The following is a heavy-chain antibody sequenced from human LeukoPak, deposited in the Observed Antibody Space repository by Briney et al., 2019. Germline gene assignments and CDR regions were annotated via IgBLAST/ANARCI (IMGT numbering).Heavy chain of an antibody. V-gene: IGHV3-33*01. D-gene: IGHD3-10*01. J-gene: IGHJ4*02. CDR3: ARKIFGSGSYPDF. Sequence: PGRSLRLSCAASGFSFNTYAMHWVRQAPGQGLEWVALMWHDGSHKFYSNSVRGQFTISRDNSKNTVSLQMNNLRPEDTAVYYCARKIFGSGSYPDFWGQGTLVTVSS. CDR1: GFSFNTYA. CDR2: MWHDGSHK.